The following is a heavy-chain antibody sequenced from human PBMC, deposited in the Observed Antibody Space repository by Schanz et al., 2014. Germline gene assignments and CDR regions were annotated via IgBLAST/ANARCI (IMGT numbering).Heavy chain of an antibody. CDR3: AKSLESCPGGRCCRGYFDY. CDR1: GFTFTNYA. Sequence: DVQLLESGGGLVQPGGSLRLSCAASGFTFTNYAMSWVRQAPGKGLEWVSLISDSGDTAYYADSVKGRFTISRNNCKGALYPQMSSLRAEDTAVYYCAKSLESCPGGRCCRGYFDYWGQGTLVTVSS. J-gene: IGHJ4*02. D-gene: IGHD2-8*02. CDR2: ISDSGDTA. V-gene: IGHV3-23*01.